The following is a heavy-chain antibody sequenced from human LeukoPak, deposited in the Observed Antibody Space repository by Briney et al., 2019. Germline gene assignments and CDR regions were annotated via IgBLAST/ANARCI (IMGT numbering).Heavy chain of an antibody. J-gene: IGHJ3*02. CDR2: ISYDGGTNK. V-gene: IGHV3-30-3*01. Sequence: GGSLRLSCAASGFTLSDYAMHWVRQAPGKGLEWVAVISYDGGTNKSYADSVKGRFTIARDKSKTTLYLQMNSLRAEAAAVFDCARVVTVTTNLDAFDIWGQGTMVTVSS. CDR1: GFTLSDYA. D-gene: IGHD4-17*01. CDR3: ARVVTVTTNLDAFDI.